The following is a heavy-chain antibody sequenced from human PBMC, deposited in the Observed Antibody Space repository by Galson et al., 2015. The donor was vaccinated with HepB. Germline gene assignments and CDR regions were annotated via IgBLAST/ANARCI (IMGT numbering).Heavy chain of an antibody. CDR2: INPSGGST. CDR1: GYTFTSYY. CDR3: AREPLQWTTVVTEPDAFDI. Sequence: SVKVSCKASGYTFTSYYMHWVRQAPGQGLEWMGIINPSGGSTSYAQKFQGRVTMTRDTSTSTVYMELSSLRSEDTAVYYCAREPLQWTTVVTEPDAFDIWGQGTMVTVSS. J-gene: IGHJ3*02. D-gene: IGHD4-23*01. V-gene: IGHV1-46*03.